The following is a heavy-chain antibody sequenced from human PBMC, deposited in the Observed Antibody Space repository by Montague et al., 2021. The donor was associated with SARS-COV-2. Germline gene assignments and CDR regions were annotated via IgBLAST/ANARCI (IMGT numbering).Heavy chain of an antibody. V-gene: IGHV4-31*03. J-gene: IGHJ4*02. CDR3: ARTYYDILTGYYNFDY. Sequence: TLSLTYTVSGGSISSGGYYWSWIRQHPGKGLEWIGYIYYSGSTYYNPSLKSRVTISVDTSKNQFSLKLSSVTAADTAVYYCARTYYDILTGYYNFDYWGQGTLVTVSS. CDR1: GGSISSGGYY. CDR2: IYYSGST. D-gene: IGHD3-9*01.